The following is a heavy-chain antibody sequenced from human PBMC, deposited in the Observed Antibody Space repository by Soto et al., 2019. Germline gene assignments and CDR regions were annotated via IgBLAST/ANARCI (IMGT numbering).Heavy chain of an antibody. V-gene: IGHV3-21*01. D-gene: IGHD3-10*01. CDR2: ISSSSSYI. Sequence: EVQLVESGGGLVKPGGSLRLSCAASGFTFSSYSMNWVRQAPGKGLEWVSSISSSSSYIYYADSVKGRFTISRDNAKNSLYLQMNSLRAEDTAVYYCARDRGSHSTYCFDYWGQGTLVTVSS. CDR1: GFTFSSYS. J-gene: IGHJ4*02. CDR3: ARDRGSHSTYCFDY.